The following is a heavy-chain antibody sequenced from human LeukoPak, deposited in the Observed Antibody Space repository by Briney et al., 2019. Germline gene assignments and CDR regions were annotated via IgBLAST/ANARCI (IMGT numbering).Heavy chain of an antibody. Sequence: PGGSLRLSCAASGFTFISYRMNRVRQAPGKGLEWVSYISSSSSYIYYADSVKGRFTISRDNAKNSLYLQMNSLRAEDTAVYYCARERKYGDNSDAFDIWGQGTMVTVSS. CDR2: ISSSSSYI. CDR3: ARERKYGDNSDAFDI. CDR1: GFTFISYR. V-gene: IGHV3-21*01. D-gene: IGHD4-23*01. J-gene: IGHJ3*02.